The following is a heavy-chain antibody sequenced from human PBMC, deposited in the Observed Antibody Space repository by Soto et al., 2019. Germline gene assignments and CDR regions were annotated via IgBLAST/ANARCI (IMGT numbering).Heavy chain of an antibody. J-gene: IGHJ6*02. CDR3: VKDGSSGWPYYYGLDV. D-gene: IGHD6-19*01. Sequence: VGSLRLSGAASGFTVSSYGMHWVRQAPCKGLEWVAVISYDGSNKYYADSVKGRFTISRDNSKNTLYLQMSSLRAEDTAVYYCVKDGSSGWPYYYGLDVWGQGTTVTVSS. CDR2: ISYDGSNK. V-gene: IGHV3-30*18. CDR1: GFTVSSYG.